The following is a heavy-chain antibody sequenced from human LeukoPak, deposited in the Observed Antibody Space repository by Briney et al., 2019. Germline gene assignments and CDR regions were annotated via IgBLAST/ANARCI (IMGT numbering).Heavy chain of an antibody. CDR1: GYTFTSYG. Sequence: GESLKVSCKASGYTFTSYGISWVRQAPGQGLGWMGWISAYNGNTNYAQKLQGRVTMTTDTSTSTVYMELSSLRSEDTAVYYCAREYCSGGSCYSGTSFDYWGQGTLVTVSS. CDR3: AREYCSGGSCYSGTSFDY. V-gene: IGHV1-18*01. D-gene: IGHD2-15*01. J-gene: IGHJ4*02. CDR2: ISAYNGNT.